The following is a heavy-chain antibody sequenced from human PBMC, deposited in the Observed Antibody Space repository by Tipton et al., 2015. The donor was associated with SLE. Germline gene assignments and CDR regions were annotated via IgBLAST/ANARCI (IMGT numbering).Heavy chain of an antibody. CDR3: AKDNGPTGVDY. CDR1: GFTFSDYY. Sequence: SLRLSCAASGFTFSDYYMSWIRQAPGKGLEWVSYISSSSSYTNYADSVKGRFTISRDNSKNTLYLQMNSLRAEDTAVYYCAKDNGPTGVDYWGQGTLVTVSS. J-gene: IGHJ4*02. V-gene: IGHV3-11*05. CDR2: ISSSSSYT. D-gene: IGHD4-11*01.